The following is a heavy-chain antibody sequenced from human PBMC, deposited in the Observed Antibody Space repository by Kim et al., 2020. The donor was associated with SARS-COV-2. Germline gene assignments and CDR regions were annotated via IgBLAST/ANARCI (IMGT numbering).Heavy chain of an antibody. J-gene: IGHJ4*02. CDR2: IDTTTGKP. CDR3: ARGTGAPGPDY. CDR1: GYTFTSLF. D-gene: IGHD1-1*01. Sequence: ASVKVSFKASGYTFTSLFMNWVRPAPGQGLAWMGNIDTTTGKPTFAQGLTGRFVFSLDTSVNPAYLQISSLKAEDTAGYYCARGTGAPGPDYWGQGTL. V-gene: IGHV7-4-1*02.